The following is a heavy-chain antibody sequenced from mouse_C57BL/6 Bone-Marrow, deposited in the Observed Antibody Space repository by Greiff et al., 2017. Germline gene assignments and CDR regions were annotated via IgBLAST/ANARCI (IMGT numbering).Heavy chain of an antibody. V-gene: IGHV14-4*01. D-gene: IGHD2-5*01. CDR3: THSNYRFAY. CDR2: IDPENGDT. J-gene: IGHJ3*01. CDR1: GFNFKDDY. Sequence: EVQLQQSGAELVRPGASVKLSCTASGFNFKDDYMHWVKQRPEQGLEWIGWIDPENGDTEYTSKFQGKATITADTSSNTAYLQLSSLTSEDTAVYYCTHSNYRFAYWGQGTLVTVSA.